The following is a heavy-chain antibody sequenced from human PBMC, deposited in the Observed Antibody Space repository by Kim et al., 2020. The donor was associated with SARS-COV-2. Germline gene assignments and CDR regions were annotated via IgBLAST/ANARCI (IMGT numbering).Heavy chain of an antibody. J-gene: IGHJ4*02. Sequence: GRFTISRDKSKNTLYLQMNSLRAEDTAVYYCARNALILEFSDSELYYFDYWGQGTLVTVSS. CDR3: ARNALILEFSDSELYYFDY. V-gene: IGHV3-30*01. D-gene: IGHD1-26*01.